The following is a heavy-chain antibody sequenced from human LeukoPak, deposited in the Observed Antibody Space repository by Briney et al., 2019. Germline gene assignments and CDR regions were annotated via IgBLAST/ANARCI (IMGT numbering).Heavy chain of an antibody. J-gene: IGHJ4*02. CDR2: IKSKTDGGTT. V-gene: IGHV3-15*01. CDR1: GFTFSNPW. Sequence: GGSLRLSCAASGFTFSNPWMSWVRQAPGKGLEWVGRIKSKTDGGTTDYAAPVKGRFTISRDDSKNTLYLQMNSLKTEDTAVYYCLVCGGDCYWKGYFDYWGQGTLVTVSS. D-gene: IGHD2-21*02. CDR3: LVCGGDCYWKGYFDY.